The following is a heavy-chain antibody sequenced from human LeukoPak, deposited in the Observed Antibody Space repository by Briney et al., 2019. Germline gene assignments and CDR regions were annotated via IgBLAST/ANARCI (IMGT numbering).Heavy chain of an antibody. CDR3: AATVNYYYYMDV. CDR2: ISAYNGNT. D-gene: IGHD4-11*01. J-gene: IGHJ6*03. Sequence: ASVKVSCKASGYTFTIYGISWVRQAPGQGLEWMGWISAYNGNTNYAQKLQGRVTMTTDTSTSTAYMELRSLRSDDTAVYYCAATVNYYYYMDVWGKGTTVTVSS. V-gene: IGHV1-18*01. CDR1: GYTFTIYG.